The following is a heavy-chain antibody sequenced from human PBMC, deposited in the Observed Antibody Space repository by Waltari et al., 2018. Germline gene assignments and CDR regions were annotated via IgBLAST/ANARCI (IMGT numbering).Heavy chain of an antibody. Sequence: EVQLVQSGAEVKKPGASLKISCKGSGYSFTSYWIGWVRQMPGKGLEWMGIIYPGDSDTRYSPSFQGQVTISADKSISTAYLQWSSLKASDTAMYYCARCYDFWSGPSHPDYWGQGTLVTVSS. D-gene: IGHD3-3*01. J-gene: IGHJ4*02. V-gene: IGHV5-51*03. CDR3: ARCYDFWSGPSHPDY. CDR1: GYSFTSYW. CDR2: IYPGDSDT.